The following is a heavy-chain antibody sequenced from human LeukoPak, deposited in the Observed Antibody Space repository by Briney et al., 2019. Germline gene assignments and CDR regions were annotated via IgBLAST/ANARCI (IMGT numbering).Heavy chain of an antibody. J-gene: IGHJ6*02. CDR3: ARVPYDSSGYPRSEGMDV. CDR2: ISGSGGST. V-gene: IGHV3-23*01. D-gene: IGHD3-22*01. Sequence: GGSLRLSCAASGFTFSSYAMSWVRQAPGKGLEWVSAISGSGGSTYYADSVKGRFTISRDNSKNTLYLQMNSLRAEDTAVYYCARVPYDSSGYPRSEGMDVWGQGTTVTVSS. CDR1: GFTFSSYA.